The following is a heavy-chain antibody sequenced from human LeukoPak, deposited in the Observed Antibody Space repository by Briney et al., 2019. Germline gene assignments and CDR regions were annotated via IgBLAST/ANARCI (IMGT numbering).Heavy chain of an antibody. V-gene: IGHV1-69*04. CDR1: GYTFTTYG. J-gene: IGHJ4*02. D-gene: IGHD6-25*01. CDR3: ARESIAAAESNFDY. Sequence: GASVKVSCKASGYTFTTYGISWVRQAPRQGLEWMGRIIPILGIANYAQKFQGRVTITADKSTSTAYMELSSLRSEDTAVYYCARESIAAAESNFDYWGQGTLVTVSS. CDR2: IIPILGIA.